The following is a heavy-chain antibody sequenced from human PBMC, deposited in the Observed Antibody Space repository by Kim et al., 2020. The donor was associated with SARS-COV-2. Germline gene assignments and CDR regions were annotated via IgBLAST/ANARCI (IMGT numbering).Heavy chain of an antibody. D-gene: IGHD3-3*01. CDR1: GGSISSSSYY. CDR2: IYYSGST. Sequence: SETLSLTCTVSGGSISSSSYYWGWIRQPPGKGLEWIGSIYYSGSTYYNPSLKSRVTISVDTSKNQFSLKLSSVTAADTAVYYCARLSLRFLEWFWGQGTL. CDR3: ARLSLRFLEWF. V-gene: IGHV4-39*01. J-gene: IGHJ4*02.